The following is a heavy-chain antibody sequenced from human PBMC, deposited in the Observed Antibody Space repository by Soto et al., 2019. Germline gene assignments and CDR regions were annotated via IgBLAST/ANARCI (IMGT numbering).Heavy chain of an antibody. CDR2: IYYSGST. CDR1: GGSISSGDYY. Sequence: QVQLQESGPGLVKPSQTLSLTCTVSGGSISSGDYYWSWIRQPPGKGLEWIGYIYYSGSTYYNPSLKSRVTISVDTSKNQFSLKLSSVTAADTAVYYCVRTESEYYYDSSGYNWFDPWGQGTLVTVSS. V-gene: IGHV4-30-4*01. D-gene: IGHD3-22*01. J-gene: IGHJ5*02. CDR3: VRTESEYYYDSSGYNWFDP.